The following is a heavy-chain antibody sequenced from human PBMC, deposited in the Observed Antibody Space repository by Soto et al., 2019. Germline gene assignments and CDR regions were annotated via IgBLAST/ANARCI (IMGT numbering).Heavy chain of an antibody. CDR2: ISAYNGNT. Sequence: GASVKVSCKASGYAFTSYGISWVRQAPGQGLEWMGWISAYNGNTNYAQKLQGRVTMTTDTSTSTAYMELRSLRSDDTAVYYRARDSVEPELKLLWFGDSTLKYYYYGMDVWGKGTTVTVSS. CDR1: GYAFTSYG. J-gene: IGHJ6*04. D-gene: IGHD3-10*01. CDR3: ARDSVEPELKLLWFGDSTLKYYYYGMDV. V-gene: IGHV1-18*01.